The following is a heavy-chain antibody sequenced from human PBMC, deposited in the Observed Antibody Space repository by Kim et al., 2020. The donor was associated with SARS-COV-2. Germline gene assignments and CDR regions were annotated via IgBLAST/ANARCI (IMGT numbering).Heavy chain of an antibody. Sequence: SETLSLTCAVSGGSISSSNWWSWVRQPPGKGLEWIGEIYHSGSTNYNPSLKSRVTISVDKSKNQFSLKLSSVTAADTAVYYCARADSSGAPGFDYWGQGTLVTVSS. V-gene: IGHV4-4*02. CDR2: IYHSGST. D-gene: IGHD3-22*01. J-gene: IGHJ4*02. CDR1: GGSISSSNW. CDR3: ARADSSGAPGFDY.